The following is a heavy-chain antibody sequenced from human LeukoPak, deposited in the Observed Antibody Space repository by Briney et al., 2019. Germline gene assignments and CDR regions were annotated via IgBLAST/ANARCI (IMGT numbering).Heavy chain of an antibody. D-gene: IGHD6-19*01. CDR2: INHSGST. CDR1: GGSISSSSYY. CDR3: ARVTVAGSDY. V-gene: IGHV4-39*07. Sequence: SETLSLTCTVSGGSISSSSYYWGWIRQPPGKGLEWIGEINHSGSTNYNPSLKSRVTISVDTSKNQFSLKLSSVTAADTAVYYCARVTVAGSDYWGQGTLVTVSS. J-gene: IGHJ4*02.